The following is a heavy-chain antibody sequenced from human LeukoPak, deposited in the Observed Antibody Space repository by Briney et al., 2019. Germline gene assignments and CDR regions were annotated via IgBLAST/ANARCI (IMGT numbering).Heavy chain of an antibody. Sequence: SETLSLTCTVSGGSISSYYWSWIRQPAGKGVEWIGRIYTSGSTNYNPSLKSRVTMSVDTSKNQFSLKLSSVTAADTAVYYCAREVVAAAGTGYYYYYMDVWGKGTTVTVSS. J-gene: IGHJ6*03. V-gene: IGHV4-4*07. CDR2: IYTSGST. D-gene: IGHD6-13*01. CDR3: AREVVAAAGTGYYYYYMDV. CDR1: GGSISSYY.